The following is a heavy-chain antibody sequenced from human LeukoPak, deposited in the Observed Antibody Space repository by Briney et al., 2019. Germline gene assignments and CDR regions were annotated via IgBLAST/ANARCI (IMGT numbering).Heavy chain of an antibody. CDR2: INPYNGNT. V-gene: IGHV1-18*01. J-gene: IGHJ4*02. CDR3: ARGPFGGGLGHYGDYWFDY. D-gene: IGHD4-17*01. Sequence: GASVKVSCKASGYSFTSYGITWVRQAPGQGLEWMGWINPYNGNTNYAQKLQGRVTMTTDTSTSTAYMDLRSLRSEDTAVYYCARGPFGGGLGHYGDYWFDYWGQGTLVTVSS. CDR1: GYSFTSYG.